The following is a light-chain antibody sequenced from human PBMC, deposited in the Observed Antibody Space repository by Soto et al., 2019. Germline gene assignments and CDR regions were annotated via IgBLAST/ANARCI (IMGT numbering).Light chain of an antibody. Sequence: QSALTQPRSVSGSPGQSVTISCTGTSSDIGAYNYVSWYQQPPGRAPKLIIYDVTQRPSGVPDRFSGSKSGNTASLTISGRLAEDEADYFCCSYAGNYIYVFGTGTKVTVL. J-gene: IGLJ1*01. CDR3: CSYAGNYIYV. V-gene: IGLV2-11*01. CDR1: SSDIGAYNY. CDR2: DVT.